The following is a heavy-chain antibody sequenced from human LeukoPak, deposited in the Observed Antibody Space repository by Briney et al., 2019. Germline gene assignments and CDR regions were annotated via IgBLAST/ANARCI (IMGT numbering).Heavy chain of an antibody. CDR2: ISYDGSNK. J-gene: IGHJ6*02. CDR3: ARDGQHIVVVPAAIRWDPWDYGMDV. D-gene: IGHD2-2*02. CDR1: GLTFSSYA. Sequence: GRSLRLSCAASGLTFSSYAMHWVRQAPGKGLEWVAVISYDGSNKYYADSVKGRFTISRDNSKNTLYLQMNSLRAEDTAVYYCARDGQHIVVVPAAIRWDPWDYGMDVWGQGTTVTVSS. V-gene: IGHV3-30-3*01.